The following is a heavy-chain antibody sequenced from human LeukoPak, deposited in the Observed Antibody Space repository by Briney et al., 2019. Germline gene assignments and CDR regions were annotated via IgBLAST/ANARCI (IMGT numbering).Heavy chain of an antibody. CDR2: ISWNSGSI. J-gene: IGHJ3*02. CDR1: GFTFDDYA. D-gene: IGHD2-2*01. CDR3: ARGGSSTTSRDTFDI. V-gene: IGHV3-9*01. Sequence: PGGSLRLSCAASGFTFDDYAMHWVRQAPGKGLEWVSGISWNSGSIGYADSVKGRFTISRDNAKNSLYLQMNSLRAEDTAVYYCARGGSSTTSRDTFDIWGQGTMVTVSS.